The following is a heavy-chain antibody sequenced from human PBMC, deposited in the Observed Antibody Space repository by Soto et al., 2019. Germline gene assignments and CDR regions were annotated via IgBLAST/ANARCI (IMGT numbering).Heavy chain of an antibody. CDR1: GGSFSGYY. CDR3: ARAPGYYDSSGYYRTYYYYGMDV. CDR2: INHSGST. D-gene: IGHD3-22*01. J-gene: IGHJ6*02. Sequence: PSETLSLTCAVYGGSFSGYYWSWIRQPPGKGLEWIGEINHSGSTNYNPSLKSRVTISVDTSKNQFSMKLSSVTAEDTAVYYCARAPGYYDSSGYYRTYYYYGMDVWGQGTTVSVSS. V-gene: IGHV4-34*01.